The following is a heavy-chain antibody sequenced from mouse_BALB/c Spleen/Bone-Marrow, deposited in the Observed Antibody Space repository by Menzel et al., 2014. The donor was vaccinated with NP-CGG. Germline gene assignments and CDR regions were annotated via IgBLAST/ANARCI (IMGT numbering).Heavy chain of an antibody. D-gene: IGHD2-2*01. CDR3: ARENPYGYNFDY. CDR2: INSDGGVT. CDR1: GFTFSSYG. Sequence: EVHLVGSGGGLVQPGGSLKLSCAASGFTFSSYGMSWVRQTPDKRLELVATINSDGGVTYYPDSVKGRFTISRDNAKNTLYLQMSSLKSEDTAMYYCARENPYGYNFDYRAQGTPLTVTS. J-gene: IGHJ2*01. V-gene: IGHV5-6-3*01.